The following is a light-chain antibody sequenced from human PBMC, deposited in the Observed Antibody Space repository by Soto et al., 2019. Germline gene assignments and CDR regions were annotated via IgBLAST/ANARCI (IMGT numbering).Light chain of an antibody. V-gene: IGKV3-20*01. CDR2: GAS. J-gene: IGKJ1*01. CDR1: QSVSNNY. Sequence: EIVLTRSPCTLSLSPGERATVSCRTSQSVSNNYLAWYQQKPGQAPRLLIYGASSRATGVPDRFSGSGSGTDFTLSISRLAPEDSAVYYCQQYSSMWTFGQGTKVDIK. CDR3: QQYSSMWT.